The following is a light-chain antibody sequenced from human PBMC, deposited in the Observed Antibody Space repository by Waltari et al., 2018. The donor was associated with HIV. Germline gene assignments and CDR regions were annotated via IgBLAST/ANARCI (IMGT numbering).Light chain of an antibody. CDR3: QKYNVAPFT. V-gene: IGKV1-27*01. CDR2: EAS. Sequence: DMQMTQSPSSLPASVGDTVTITCRASQAISHYLSWFQQKPGKIPQHLIFEASVLQSGVPSRFRGGGTGTDFTLTSSSLLPEDAATYYCQKYNVAPFTFGPGTYVDIK. J-gene: IGKJ3*01. CDR1: QAISHY.